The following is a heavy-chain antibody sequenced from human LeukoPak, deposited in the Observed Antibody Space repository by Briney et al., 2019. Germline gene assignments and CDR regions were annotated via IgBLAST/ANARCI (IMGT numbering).Heavy chain of an antibody. J-gene: IGHJ4*02. CDR3: ARDIVMMTAFQDY. CDR2: IKQDGNEK. Sequence: GGSLRLSCAASGFTFSSYWMSWVRQAPGKGLEWVANIKQDGNEKYYVDSVKGRFTISRDNAKKSLYLQMNSLRSEDTAVYFCARDIVMMTAFQDYWGQGTLVTVSS. V-gene: IGHV3-7*01. D-gene: IGHD2-21*02. CDR1: GFTFSSYW.